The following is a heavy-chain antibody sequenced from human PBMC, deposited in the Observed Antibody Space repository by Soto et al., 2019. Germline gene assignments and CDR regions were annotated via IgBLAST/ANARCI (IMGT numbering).Heavy chain of an antibody. J-gene: IGHJ4*02. D-gene: IGHD2-8*01. CDR2: MNPNSGNT. CDR3: ARGRMSYGANVAPDY. CDR1: GYTLTSYD. V-gene: IGHV1-8*01. Sequence: VQLVQSGAEVKEPGASVKVSCKASGYTLTSYDINWVRQATGQGLEWMGWMNPNSGNTGYGQKLQGRVTMTRDTSISTAYMELSSLRSEDTAVYYCARGRMSYGANVAPDYWGQGTLVTVSS.